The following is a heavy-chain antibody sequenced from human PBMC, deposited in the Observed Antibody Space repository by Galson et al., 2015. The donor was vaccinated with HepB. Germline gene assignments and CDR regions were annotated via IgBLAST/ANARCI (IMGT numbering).Heavy chain of an antibody. Sequence: SVKVSCKASGGTFSSYTISWVRQAPGQGLEWMGRIIPILGIANYAQKFQGRVTITADKSTSTAYMELSSLRSEDTAVYYCASSYCSSTPRCVGMDVWGQGTTVTVSS. J-gene: IGHJ6*02. CDR1: GGTFSSYT. CDR3: ASSYCSSTPRCVGMDV. V-gene: IGHV1-69*02. D-gene: IGHD2-2*01. CDR2: IIPILGIA.